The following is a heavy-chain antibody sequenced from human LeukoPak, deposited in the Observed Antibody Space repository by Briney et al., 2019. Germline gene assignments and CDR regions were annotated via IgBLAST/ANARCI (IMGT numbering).Heavy chain of an antibody. Sequence: GGSLRLSCAASGFTFSSYAMSWVRQAPGKGPEWVSAISGSGGSTYYADSVKGRFTISRDNSKNTPYLQMNSLRAEDTAVYYCAKEKGVYCGGDCYLGDAFDIWGQGTMVTVSS. CDR2: ISGSGGST. CDR3: AKEKGVYCGGDCYLGDAFDI. J-gene: IGHJ3*02. D-gene: IGHD2-21*01. CDR1: GFTFSSYA. V-gene: IGHV3-23*01.